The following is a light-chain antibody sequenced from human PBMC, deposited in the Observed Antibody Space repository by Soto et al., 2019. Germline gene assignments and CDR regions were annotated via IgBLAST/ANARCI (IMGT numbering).Light chain of an antibody. CDR3: QQYDNLIT. J-gene: IGKJ3*01. Sequence: DIQMTQSPSSLSASVGDRVTITCQASQDISNYLNWYQQKPGKAPKLLIYDASNLETGVPSRFSGSGSGKDFTFTISSLQPEDIATYYWQQYDNLITFGPGTKVDIK. V-gene: IGKV1-33*01. CDR1: QDISNY. CDR2: DAS.